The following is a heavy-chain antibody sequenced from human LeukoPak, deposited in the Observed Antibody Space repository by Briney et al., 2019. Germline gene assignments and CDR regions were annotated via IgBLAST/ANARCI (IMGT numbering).Heavy chain of an antibody. J-gene: IGHJ6*03. CDR1: GGTFSSYA. V-gene: IGHV1-69*05. CDR3: ARVPEYSSSRSGNYYYYYMDV. CDR2: IIPIFGTA. Sequence: ASVKVSCKASGGTFSSYAISWVRQAPGQGLEWMGGIIPIFGTANYAQKFQGRVTITTDESTSTAYMELSSLRSEDTAVYYCARVPEYSSSRSGNYYYYYMDVWGKGTTVTVSS. D-gene: IGHD6-6*01.